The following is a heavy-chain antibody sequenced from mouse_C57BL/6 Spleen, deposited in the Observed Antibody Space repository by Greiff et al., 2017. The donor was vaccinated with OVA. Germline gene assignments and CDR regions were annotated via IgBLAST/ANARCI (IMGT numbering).Heavy chain of an antibody. CDR1: GYAFSSSW. CDR2: IYPGDGDT. CDR3: ARPHYDYDGGYFDV. V-gene: IGHV1-82*01. Sequence: VQLVESGPELVKPGASVKISCKASGYAFSSSWMNWVKQRPGKGLEWIGRIYPGDGDTNYNGKFKGKATLTADKSSSTAYMQLSSLTSEDSAVYFCARPHYDYDGGYFDVWGTGTTVTVSS. J-gene: IGHJ1*03. D-gene: IGHD2-4*01.